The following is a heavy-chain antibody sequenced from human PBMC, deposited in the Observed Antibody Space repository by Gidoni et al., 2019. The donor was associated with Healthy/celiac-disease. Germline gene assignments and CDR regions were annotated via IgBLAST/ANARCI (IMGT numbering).Heavy chain of an antibody. CDR2: MNPNSGNT. CDR3: ARGAHWGFGLWGFDP. Sequence: QVQLVQSGAEVKKPGASVKLSCMASGHTFTSYDINWVRQATGQGLDWMGWMNPNSGNTGYGQKCQGRVTMTRNTSISTAYMELSSLRSEDTAVYYCARGAHWGFGLWGFDPWGQGTLVTVSS. D-gene: IGHD3-10*01. V-gene: IGHV1-8*01. CDR1: GHTFTSYD. J-gene: IGHJ5*02.